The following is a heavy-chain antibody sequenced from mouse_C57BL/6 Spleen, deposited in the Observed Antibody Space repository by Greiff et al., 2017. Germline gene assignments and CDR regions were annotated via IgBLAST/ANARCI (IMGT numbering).Heavy chain of an antibody. J-gene: IGHJ1*03. Sequence: QVQLQQPGAELVMPGASVKLSCKASGYTFTSYWMPWVKQRPGQGLEWIGEIDPSDSYTNYNQKFKGKSTLTVDKSSSTAYMQLSSLTSEDSAVYYCAKRGDYDYDGYWYCDVWGTGTTVTVSS. CDR1: GYTFTSYW. D-gene: IGHD2-4*01. CDR2: IDPSDSYT. V-gene: IGHV1-69*01. CDR3: AKRGDYDYDGYWYCDV.